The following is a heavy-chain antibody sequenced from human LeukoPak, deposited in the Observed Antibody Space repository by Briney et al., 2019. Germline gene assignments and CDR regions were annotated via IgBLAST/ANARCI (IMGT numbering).Heavy chain of an antibody. CDR3: VRDRLTGMTTDAFDI. D-gene: IGHD4-11*01. CDR1: GLNFDDHG. Sequence: GGSLRLSCAASGLNFDDHGMSWVHQAPGKGLEWISAIKWNSDSIGYADSVRGRFTISRDNAKNSLYLQMNSLRVEDTALYHCVRDRLTGMTTDAFDIWGQGTMVTVSS. J-gene: IGHJ3*02. V-gene: IGHV3-20*01. CDR2: IKWNSDSI.